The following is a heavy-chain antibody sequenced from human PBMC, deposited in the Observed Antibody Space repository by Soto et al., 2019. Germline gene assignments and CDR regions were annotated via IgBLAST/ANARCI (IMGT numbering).Heavy chain of an antibody. V-gene: IGHV4-30-4*01. CDR3: ASRHSSPYFDY. CDR1: GGSISSGDYY. Sequence: QVQLQESGPGLVKPSQTLSLTCTVSGGSISSGDYYWSWIHQPPGKGLEWIGSIYYSGSTYYNPSLKSRVIISVDTSKNQFSLKLNSVTAADTAVYYCASRHSSPYFDYWGQGTLVTVSS. CDR2: IYYSGST. D-gene: IGHD6-13*01. J-gene: IGHJ4*02.